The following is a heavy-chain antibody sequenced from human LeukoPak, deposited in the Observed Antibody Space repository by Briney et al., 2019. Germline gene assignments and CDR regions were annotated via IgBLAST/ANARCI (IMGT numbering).Heavy chain of an antibody. D-gene: IGHD5-24*01. J-gene: IGHJ4*02. CDR3: ARGDGFDY. CDR2: ISSFSSTI. CDR1: GFTFSSYS. V-gene: IGHV3-48*01. Sequence: GGSLRLSCAASGFTFSSYSMNWVRQAPGKGLEWVSYISSFSSTIYYADSVKGRFTISRDNAKNSLYLQMNTLRAEDTAVYYFARGDGFDYWGQGTLVTVSS.